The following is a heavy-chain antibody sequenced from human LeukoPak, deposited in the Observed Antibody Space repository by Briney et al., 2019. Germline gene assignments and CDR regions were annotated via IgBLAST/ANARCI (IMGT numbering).Heavy chain of an antibody. Sequence: GGSLRLSCAASGFTFSSYGMHWVRQAPGKGLEWVAFIRYDGSNKYYADSVKGRFTISRDNSKNSLYLQMNSLRAEDTAVYYCARAGGTMVRGVTKWGQGTLVTVSS. CDR2: IRYDGSNK. D-gene: IGHD3-10*01. V-gene: IGHV3-30*02. CDR1: GFTFSSYG. J-gene: IGHJ4*02. CDR3: ARAGGTMVRGVTK.